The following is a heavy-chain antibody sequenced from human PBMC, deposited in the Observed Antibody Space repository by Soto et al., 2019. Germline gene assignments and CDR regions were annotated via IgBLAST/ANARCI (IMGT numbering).Heavy chain of an antibody. CDR1: GFTFSSYA. D-gene: IGHD2-2*01. CDR3: AKXVGDCSSDSCYYNWFDP. Sequence: GGSLRLSCAGSGFTFSSYAMTWVRQAPGKGLEWVSTISGSGGTTSYADSVKGRFTISRDNSKNTLYLQMNSLRAEDTAVYYCAKXVGDCSSDSCYYNWFDPWGQGTLVTVSS. J-gene: IGHJ5*02. CDR2: ISGSGGTT. V-gene: IGHV3-23*01.